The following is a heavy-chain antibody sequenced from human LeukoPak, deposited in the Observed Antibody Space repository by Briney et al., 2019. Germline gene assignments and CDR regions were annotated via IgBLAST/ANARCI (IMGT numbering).Heavy chain of an antibody. D-gene: IGHD6-13*01. V-gene: IGHV4-59*01. CDR3: ARTYGSSGLGYFDL. CDR1: GGSISSYY. Sequence: KPSETPSLTCTGSGGSISSYYWGWIRQPPRKGLELIGYIYYSGSTNYSPSLKSRLTISVDTSKNQFSLKLSSVTAADTAVYYCARTYGSSGLGYFDLWGRGTLVTVSS. CDR2: IYYSGST. J-gene: IGHJ2*01.